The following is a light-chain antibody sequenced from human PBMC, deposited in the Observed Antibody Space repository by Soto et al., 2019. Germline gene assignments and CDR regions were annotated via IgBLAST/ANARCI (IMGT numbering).Light chain of an antibody. Sequence: QSVLTQPPSVSAAPGQKVTISCSGSSSNIGNNYVSWYQQFPGTAPKLLIYDSKKRPSGIPDRFSGSKSGTSATLDITGLQTGDEADYYCGTWDSSLSAVVFGGGTKLTVL. CDR1: SSNIGNNY. J-gene: IGLJ2*01. CDR3: GTWDSSLSAVV. CDR2: DSK. V-gene: IGLV1-51*01.